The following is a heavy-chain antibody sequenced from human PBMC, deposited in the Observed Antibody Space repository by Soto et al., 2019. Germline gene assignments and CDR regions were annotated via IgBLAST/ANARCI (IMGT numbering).Heavy chain of an antibody. CDR3: ARGDCVGGTCSSLAGSFYCYMDV. D-gene: IGHD2-15*01. Sequence: EVQLVESGGGLVQPGGSLRLSCAASGFTFSNYWMYWVRQAPGKGLVWVSRINSDGSDSCYAESVKGRLTISRDNVKNNLYLPMDSLRAEETAVYYCARGDCVGGTCSSLAGSFYCYMDVWGKGTAVTVFS. V-gene: IGHV3-74*01. CDR1: GFTFSNYW. J-gene: IGHJ6*03. CDR2: INSDGSDS.